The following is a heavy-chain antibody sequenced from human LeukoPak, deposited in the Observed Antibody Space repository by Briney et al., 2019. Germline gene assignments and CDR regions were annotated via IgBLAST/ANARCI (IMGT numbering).Heavy chain of an antibody. V-gene: IGHV3-30*18. Sequence: GGSLRLSCAASGFTFSNAWMSWVRQAPGKGLEWVAVIASDGRDKHHADSVKGRFTISRDNSKNIVYLQMNSLRPEDTAIYFCAKDLQIGAAVYYFDYWGQGTLVTVSS. D-gene: IGHD6-13*01. CDR3: AKDLQIGAAVYYFDY. CDR2: IASDGRDK. CDR1: GFTFSNAW. J-gene: IGHJ4*02.